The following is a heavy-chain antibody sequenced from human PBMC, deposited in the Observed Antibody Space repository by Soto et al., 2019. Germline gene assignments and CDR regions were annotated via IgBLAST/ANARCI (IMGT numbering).Heavy chain of an antibody. CDR2: ISYDGSNK. Sequence: PGGSLRLSCAASGFTFSSYGMHWVRQAPGKGLEWVAVISYDGSNKYYADSVKGRFTISRDNSKNTLYLQMNSLRAEDTAVYYCAKDCSGGSCYSYWGQGTLVTVSS. CDR3: AKDCSGGSCYSY. CDR1: GFTFSSYG. D-gene: IGHD2-15*01. J-gene: IGHJ4*02. V-gene: IGHV3-30*18.